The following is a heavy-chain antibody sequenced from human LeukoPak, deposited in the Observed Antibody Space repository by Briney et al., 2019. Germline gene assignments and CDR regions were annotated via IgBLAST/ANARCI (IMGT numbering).Heavy chain of an antibody. CDR1: GGSISSYY. CDR2: IYYSGST. V-gene: IGHV4-59*01. Sequence: SETLSLTCTVSGGSISSYYWSWIRQPPGKGLEWIGYIYYSGSTNYNPSLKSRVTISVDTSKNQFSLKLSSVTAADTAVYYCARDHSPIWYFDLWGRGTLVTVSS. CDR3: ARDHSPIWYFDL. D-gene: IGHD6-13*01. J-gene: IGHJ2*01.